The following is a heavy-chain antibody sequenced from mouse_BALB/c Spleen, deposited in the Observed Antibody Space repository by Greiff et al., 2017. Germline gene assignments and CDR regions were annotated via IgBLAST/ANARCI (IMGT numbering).Heavy chain of an antibody. D-gene: IGHD2-4*01. J-gene: IGHJ3*01. CDR1: GFSLTSYG. CDR3: ARGMITATGRFAY. Sequence: VKLMESGPGLVAPSQSLSITCTVSGFSLTSYGVHWVRQPPGKGLEWLGVIWAGGSTNYNSALMSRLSISKDNSKSQVFLKMNSLQTDDTAMYYCARGMITATGRFAYWGQGTLVTVSA. CDR2: IWAGGST. V-gene: IGHV2-9*02.